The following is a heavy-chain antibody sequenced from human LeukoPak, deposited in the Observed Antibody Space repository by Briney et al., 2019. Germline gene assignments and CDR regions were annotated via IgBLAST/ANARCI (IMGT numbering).Heavy chain of an antibody. CDR3: ATNYYDSSGYSTY. CDR1: GFTVSSNY. J-gene: IGHJ4*02. Sequence: GGSLRLSCAASGFTVSSNYMSWVRQAPGKGLEWVSVIYSGGSTYYADSVKGRFTISRDNSKNTLYLQMNSLRAEDTAVYYCATNYYDSSGYSTYWGQGTLVTVSS. D-gene: IGHD3-22*01. V-gene: IGHV3-66*01. CDR2: IYSGGST.